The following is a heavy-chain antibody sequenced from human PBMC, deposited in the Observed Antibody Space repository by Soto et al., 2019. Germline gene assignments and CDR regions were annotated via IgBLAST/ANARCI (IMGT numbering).Heavy chain of an antibody. Sequence: PSETLSLTCAASGDSISGSYWSWIRQPPGKGLEWIGFIHYTGRTSYNPSLKSRITVSLDKSKNQFSLSLSSATAADTAVYYCARHVHSSGNEAFDYWGQGTLVTVSS. CDR2: IHYTGRT. CDR1: GDSISGSY. V-gene: IGHV4-59*08. J-gene: IGHJ4*02. D-gene: IGHD1-1*01. CDR3: ARHVHSSGNEAFDY.